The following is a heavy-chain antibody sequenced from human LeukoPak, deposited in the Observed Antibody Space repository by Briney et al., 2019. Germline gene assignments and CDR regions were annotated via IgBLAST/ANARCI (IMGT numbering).Heavy chain of an antibody. CDR1: GFTFSSYD. CDR3: ARGTQSPVSGYFDF. J-gene: IGHJ4*02. V-gene: IGHV3-48*03. D-gene: IGHD3-10*01. CDR2: ISSGGSTK. Sequence: GGSLRLSCAASGFTFSSYDINWLRRAPGKGLEWVSYISSGGSTKHYADSVKGRFTISRDNAKNSVYLQMSSLRAEDTAVYYCARGTQSPVSGYFDFWGQGTLVTVAS.